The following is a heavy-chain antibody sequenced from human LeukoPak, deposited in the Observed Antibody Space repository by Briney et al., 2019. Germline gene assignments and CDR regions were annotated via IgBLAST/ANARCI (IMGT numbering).Heavy chain of an antibody. J-gene: IGHJ4*02. D-gene: IGHD3-3*01. V-gene: IGHV3-23*01. CDR3: AKDRNDFWPGYFDY. CDR1: GFTFSNCA. CDR2: LSGSGSGT. Sequence: GGSLRLSCAASGFTFSNCAMHWVRQAPGKGLEWVSALSGSGSGTYYADSVKGRFTISRDNSKNTLYLQMNSLRAEDTAVYYCAKDRNDFWPGYFDYWGQGTLVTVSS.